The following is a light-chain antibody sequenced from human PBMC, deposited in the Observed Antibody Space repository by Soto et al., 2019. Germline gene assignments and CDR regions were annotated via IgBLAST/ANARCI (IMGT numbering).Light chain of an antibody. V-gene: IGKV1-33*01. Sequence: IQLTQSPSSLSGSVGDRVTITFRATLDISNSLNWYQQKAGKAPKLLIYRSSNLETGFPSRFSGSGSGTDFTLTINSLQPEDIATYYCQQYDDVPLLGGGTKVDI. CDR3: QQYDDVPL. CDR1: LDISNS. CDR2: RSS. J-gene: IGKJ4*01.